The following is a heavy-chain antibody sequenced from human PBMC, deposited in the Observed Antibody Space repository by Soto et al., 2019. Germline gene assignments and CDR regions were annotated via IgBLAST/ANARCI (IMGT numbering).Heavy chain of an antibody. CDR2: INSANGGT. CDR3: ASHRWGGHSLHN. D-gene: IGHD2-21*01. Sequence: QVQLVQSGAEVKKPGASVKISCKASGYTFTSYAIHWVRQAPGQRLEWMGWINSANGGTKYSQKVQDRLSLSRDTAASTAYMELTRLRSEDTAVYYCASHRWGGHSLHNWGQGTLVTVFS. V-gene: IGHV1-3*04. J-gene: IGHJ1*01. CDR1: GYTFTSYA.